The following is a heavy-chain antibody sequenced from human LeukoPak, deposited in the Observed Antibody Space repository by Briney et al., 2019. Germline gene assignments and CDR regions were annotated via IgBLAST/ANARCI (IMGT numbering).Heavy chain of an antibody. CDR3: ARYVTALDY. Sequence: AGGSLRLSCAASQFTFSSYWMSWVHQAPGKGLEWVANIKEDGSKTYYVDSVKGRFTISRDNAKNSLYLQMNSPRAEDTALYYCARYVTALDYWGQGTLVTVSS. J-gene: IGHJ4*02. V-gene: IGHV3-7*03. CDR1: QFTFSSYW. CDR2: IKEDGSKT. D-gene: IGHD2-21*02.